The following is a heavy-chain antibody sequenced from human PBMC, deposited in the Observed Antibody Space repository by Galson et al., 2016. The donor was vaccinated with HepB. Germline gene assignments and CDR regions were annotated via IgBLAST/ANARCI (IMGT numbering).Heavy chain of an antibody. D-gene: IGHD6-6*01. CDR1: GFTFSHYS. V-gene: IGHV3-21*01. CDR2: ISSSSSYI. J-gene: IGHJ4*02. CDR3: ARDGPPANGQLVREY. Sequence: SLRLSCATSGFTFSHYSMNWVRQAPGKGLEWVSHISSSSSYIYYADSVKGRFTISSDSTEKSLSLQMNSLRAEDTAVYYFARDGPPANGQLVREYWGQGTLVTVSS.